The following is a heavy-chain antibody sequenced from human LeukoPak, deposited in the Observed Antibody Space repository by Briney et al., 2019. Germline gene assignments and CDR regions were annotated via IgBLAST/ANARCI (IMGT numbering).Heavy chain of an antibody. J-gene: IGHJ4*02. CDR2: IYYSGST. D-gene: IGHD3-10*01. Sequence: TSETLSLTCTVSGGSISSYFWSWIRQPPGKGLEWIGYIYYSGSTNYNPSLKSRVTISLDTSKNQLSLKLSSVTAADTAVYYCASGENYGSGSYFTYFDHWGQGTLVTVSS. CDR3: ASGENYGSGSYFTYFDH. V-gene: IGHV4-59*01. CDR1: GGSISSYF.